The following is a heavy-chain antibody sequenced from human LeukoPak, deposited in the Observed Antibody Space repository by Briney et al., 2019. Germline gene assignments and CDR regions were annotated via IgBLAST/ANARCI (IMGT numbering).Heavy chain of an antibody. CDR3: AAVGVRGGALDY. V-gene: IGHV1-18*01. CDR1: GYTFTSYG. D-gene: IGHD3-10*01. Sequence: ASVKLSCKASGYTFTSYGISWVRQAPGQGLEWMGWISAYNGNTNYAQKLQGRVTMTTDTSTSTAYMELRSLRPDDPAVYYCAAVGVRGGALDYWGQGTLVTVSS. CDR2: ISAYNGNT. J-gene: IGHJ4*02.